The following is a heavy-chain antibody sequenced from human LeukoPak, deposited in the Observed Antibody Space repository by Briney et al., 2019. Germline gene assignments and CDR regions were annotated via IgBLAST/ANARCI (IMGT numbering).Heavy chain of an antibody. V-gene: IGHV3-30-3*01. CDR1: GFTFSSYA. CDR2: ISYDGSNK. J-gene: IGHJ4*02. D-gene: IGHD6-13*01. Sequence: GGSLRLSCAASGFTFSSYAMHWVRQAPGKGLEWVAVISYDGSNKYYADSVKGRFTISRDNSKNTLYLQMNSLRAEDTAVYYCAREGLISSSPAFDYWGQGTLVTVSS. CDR3: AREGLISSSPAFDY.